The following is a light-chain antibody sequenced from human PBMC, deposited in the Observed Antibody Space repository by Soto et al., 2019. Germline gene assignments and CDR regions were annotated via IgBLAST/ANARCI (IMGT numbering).Light chain of an antibody. V-gene: IGLV1-44*01. Sequence: QSVLTQPPSASGTPGQRVTISCSGSSSNIGSNTVNWYQQLPGTAPKLLIYSDNQRPSGVPDRFSGSKSATSASLAISGLQSEDEADYYCVAWDDSLNGRVFGGGTKVTVL. CDR2: SDN. J-gene: IGLJ3*02. CDR3: VAWDDSLNGRV. CDR1: SSNIGSNT.